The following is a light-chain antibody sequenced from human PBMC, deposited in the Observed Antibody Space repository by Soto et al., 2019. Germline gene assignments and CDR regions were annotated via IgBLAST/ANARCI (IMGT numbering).Light chain of an antibody. CDR3: QQSYSTPQT. J-gene: IGKJ1*01. Sequence: DIQMTQSPSTLSASIGDRVTITCRASQSINNCLAWYQQKPGKAPNLLIYAASSLQSGVPSRFSGSGSGTDFTLTISSLQPADFATYYCQQSYSTPQTFGQGTKVEIK. V-gene: IGKV1-39*01. CDR2: AAS. CDR1: QSINNC.